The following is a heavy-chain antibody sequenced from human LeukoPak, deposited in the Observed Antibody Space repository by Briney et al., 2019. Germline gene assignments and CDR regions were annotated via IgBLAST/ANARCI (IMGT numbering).Heavy chain of an antibody. D-gene: IGHD5-18*01. CDR3: AKDSGYSYDLMTFDI. Sequence: PGRSLRLSCAASGFTFDDYAMHWVRQAPGKGLEWVSGISWNSGSIGYADSVKGRFTISRDNAKNSLYLQMNSLRAEDTALYYCAKDSGYSYDLMTFDIWGQGTMVTVSS. J-gene: IGHJ3*02. CDR1: GFTFDDYA. V-gene: IGHV3-9*01. CDR2: ISWNSGSI.